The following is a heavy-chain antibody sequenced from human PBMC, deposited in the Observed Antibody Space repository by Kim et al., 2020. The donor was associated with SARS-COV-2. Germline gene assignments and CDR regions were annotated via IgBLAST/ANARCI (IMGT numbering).Heavy chain of an antibody. V-gene: IGHV3-7*01. CDR3: ARDSRHLVVVPAPAY. J-gene: IGHJ4*01. CDR1: GFTFSSCW. CDR2: VNQDGSQT. Sequence: GGSLRLSCAASGFTFSSCWMSWIRQAPGMGLEWVATVNQDGSQTYYVDSVRGRFTISRDNAKNSLFLQMNSLRAEDTAVYFCARDSRHLVVVPAPAYWG. D-gene: IGHD2-2*01.